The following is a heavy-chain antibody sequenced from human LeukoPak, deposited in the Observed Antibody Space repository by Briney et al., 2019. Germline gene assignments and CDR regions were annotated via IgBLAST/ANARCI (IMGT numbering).Heavy chain of an antibody. J-gene: IGHJ3*02. Sequence: GGSLRLSCAASGFTFNNYAMNWVRQAPGKGLEWVSAISVSGGSTYYADSVKGRFTISGDNSKNTLYLRMNSLRAEDTAVYYCAKDKGYSGSLGAFDIWGQGTMVTVSS. CDR2: ISVSGGST. D-gene: IGHD1-26*01. CDR3: AKDKGYSGSLGAFDI. CDR1: GFTFNNYA. V-gene: IGHV3-23*01.